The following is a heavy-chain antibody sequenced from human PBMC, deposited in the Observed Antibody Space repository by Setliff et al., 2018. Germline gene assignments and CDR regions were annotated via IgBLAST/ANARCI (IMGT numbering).Heavy chain of an antibody. J-gene: IGHJ6*03. CDR1: GGSISSGIYY. CDR2: INRRGST. D-gene: IGHD3-3*01. V-gene: IGHV4-61*09. Sequence: PSETLSLTCTVSGGSISSGIYYWNWLRQPAGKGLEWIGHINRRGSTNFTPSLKSRVTISLDTSKNQFSLSLTSVTAEDTAVYYCARMSGFQYIDVWGKGTTVTVSS. CDR3: ARMSGFQYIDV.